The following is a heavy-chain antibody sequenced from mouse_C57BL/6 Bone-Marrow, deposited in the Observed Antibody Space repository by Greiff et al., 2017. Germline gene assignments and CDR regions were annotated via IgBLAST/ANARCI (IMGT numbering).Heavy chain of an antibody. CDR1: GFNIKDDY. J-gene: IGHJ3*01. V-gene: IGHV14-4*01. CDR2: IDPENGDT. Sequence: EVKLQESGAELVRPGASVKLSCTASGFNIKDDYMHWVKQRPEQGLEWIGWIDPENGDTEYASKFQGKATITADTSSNTAYLQLSSLTSEDTAVYYCTFTTVPWFAYWGQGTLVTVSA. D-gene: IGHD1-1*01. CDR3: TFTTVPWFAY.